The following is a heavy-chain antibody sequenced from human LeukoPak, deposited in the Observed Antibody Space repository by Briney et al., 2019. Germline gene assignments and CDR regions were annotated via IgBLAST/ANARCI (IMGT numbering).Heavy chain of an antibody. J-gene: IGHJ4*02. CDR3: ARDTYYYDSSGYFSVNYFDY. CDR2: IYTSGST. Sequence: SETLSLTYTVSGGSISSYYWSWIRQPAGKGLEWIGRIYTSGSTNYNPSLKSRVTMSVDTSKNQFSLKLSSVTAADMAVYYCARDTYYYDSSGYFSVNYFDYWGQGTLVTVSS. CDR1: GGSISSYY. V-gene: IGHV4-4*07. D-gene: IGHD3-22*01.